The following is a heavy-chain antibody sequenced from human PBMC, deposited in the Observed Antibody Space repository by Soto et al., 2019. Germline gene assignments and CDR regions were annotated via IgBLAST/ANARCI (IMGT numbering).Heavy chain of an antibody. CDR2: IYYSGST. CDR1: GGSISSYY. J-gene: IGHJ6*02. D-gene: IGHD3-22*01. Sequence: PSETLSLTCTVSGGSISSYYWGWIRQPPGKGLEWIGYIYYSGSTNYNPSLKSRVTISVDTSKNQFSLKLSSVTAADTAVYYCAIARMIVVVMNSYYGMDVWGQGTTVTVSS. V-gene: IGHV4-59*01. CDR3: AIARMIVVVMNSYYGMDV.